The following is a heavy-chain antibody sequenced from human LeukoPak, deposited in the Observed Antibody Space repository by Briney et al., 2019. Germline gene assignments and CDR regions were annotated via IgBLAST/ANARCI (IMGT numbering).Heavy chain of an antibody. CDR3: ARGPPRGKYYYMDV. D-gene: IGHD1-1*01. Sequence: GGSLRLSCAASGFTFSSFDMHWVRQPSGQGLDWVSTIGTASDTYYPGSVEGRFTLSRDNAKNSLYLQMNSLTAGDTAVYYCARGPPRGKYYYMDVWGKGTTVTVSS. V-gene: IGHV3-13*01. J-gene: IGHJ6*03. CDR2: IGTASDT. CDR1: GFTFSSFD.